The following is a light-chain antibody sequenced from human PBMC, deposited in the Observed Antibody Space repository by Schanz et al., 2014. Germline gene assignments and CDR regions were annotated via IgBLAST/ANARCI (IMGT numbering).Light chain of an antibody. CDR3: QQYDAWPRT. V-gene: IGKV3-15*01. Sequence: EIVLRQSPGTLSLSPGERATLSCRASQSVSSNLAWYQQEPGQAPRLLIYGASTRATGIPPRFSGSMSGTEFTLTIDSLQSEDFAVYYCQQYDAWPRTFGQGTKLEIK. CDR2: GAS. CDR1: QSVSSN. J-gene: IGKJ2*01.